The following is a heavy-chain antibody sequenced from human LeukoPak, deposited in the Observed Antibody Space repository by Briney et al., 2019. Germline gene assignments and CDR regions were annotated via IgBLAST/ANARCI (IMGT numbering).Heavy chain of an antibody. CDR1: GFTFSSYS. CDR2: ITRSSDVI. V-gene: IGHV3-48*01. CDR3: ARVSLYHYYMDV. Sequence: PGGSLRLSCAASGFTFSSYSINWVRQAPGKGLEWVSYITRSSDVIYYADSVKGRFTVSGDNAKNSLFLQMNSLRAEDMAVYYCARVSLYHYYMDVWGKGTTVTVSS. J-gene: IGHJ6*03.